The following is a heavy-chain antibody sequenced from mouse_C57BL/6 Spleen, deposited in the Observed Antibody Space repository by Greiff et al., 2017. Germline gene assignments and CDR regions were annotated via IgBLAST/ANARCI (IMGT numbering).Heavy chain of an antibody. J-gene: IGHJ2*01. CDR3: SRSGYDKGVDY. D-gene: IGHD2-3*01. V-gene: IGHV1-64*01. CDR1: GYTFTSYW. Sequence: QVQLQQSGPELVKPGASVKMSCKASGYTFTSYWMHWVKQRPGQGLEWIGMIHPNSGSTNYNEKFKSKATLTVDKSSSTAYMQLSSLTSEDSAVYYCSRSGYDKGVDYWGQGTTLTVSS. CDR2: IHPNSGST.